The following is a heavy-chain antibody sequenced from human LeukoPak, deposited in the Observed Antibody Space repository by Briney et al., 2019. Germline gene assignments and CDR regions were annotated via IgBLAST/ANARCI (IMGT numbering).Heavy chain of an antibody. CDR1: GGSISSYY. Sequence: PSETLSLTCTVSGGSISSYYWSWIRQPPGKGLEGIGYIYYSGSTNYNPSLKSRVTISVDTSKNQFSLKLSSVTAADTAVYYCARGNGIVGAIFDYWGQGTLVTVSS. CDR3: ARGNGIVGAIFDY. D-gene: IGHD1-26*01. CDR2: IYYSGST. J-gene: IGHJ4*02. V-gene: IGHV4-59*08.